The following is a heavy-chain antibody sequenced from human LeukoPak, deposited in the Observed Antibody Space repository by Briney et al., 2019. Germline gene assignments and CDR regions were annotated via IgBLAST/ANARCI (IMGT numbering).Heavy chain of an antibody. CDR3: AELGITMIGGV. CDR1: GFNFSTYA. D-gene: IGHD3-10*02. V-gene: IGHV3-48*03. Sequence: PGRSLRLSCAASGFNFSTYAVHWVRQAPGKGLEWVSYISSSGSTIYYADSVKGRFTISRDNAKNSLYLQMNSLRAEDTAVYYCAELGITMIGGVWGKGTTVTISS. J-gene: IGHJ6*04. CDR2: ISSSGSTI.